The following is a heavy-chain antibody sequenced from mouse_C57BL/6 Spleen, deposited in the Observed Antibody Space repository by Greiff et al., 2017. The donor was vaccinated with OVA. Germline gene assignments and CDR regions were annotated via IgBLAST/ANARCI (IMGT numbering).Heavy chain of an antibody. D-gene: IGHD1-1*01. J-gene: IGHJ4*01. CDR3: ARSHYYGTFMDY. CDR1: GYTFTSYW. V-gene: IGHV1-52*01. CDR2: IDPSDSET. Sequence: QVQLKQPGAELVRPGSSVKLSCKASGYTFTSYWMHWVKQRPIQGLEWIGNIDPSDSETHYNQKFKDKATLTVDKSSSTAYMQLSSLTSEDSAVYYCARSHYYGTFMDYWGQGTSVTVSA.